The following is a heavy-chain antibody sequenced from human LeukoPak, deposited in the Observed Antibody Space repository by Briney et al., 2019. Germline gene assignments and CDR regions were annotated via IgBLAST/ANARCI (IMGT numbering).Heavy chain of an antibody. Sequence: GGSLRLSCAASGFTFSSYAMHWVRQAPGKGLEWVAVISYDGSNKYYADSVKGRFTISRDNSKNTLYLQMNSLRAEDTAVYYCARAPPSHYXDYXXAFD. CDR3: ARAPPSHYXDYXXAFD. D-gene: IGHD4-17*01. V-gene: IGHV3-30-3*01. J-gene: IGHJ3*01. CDR1: GFTFSSYA. CDR2: ISYDGSNK.